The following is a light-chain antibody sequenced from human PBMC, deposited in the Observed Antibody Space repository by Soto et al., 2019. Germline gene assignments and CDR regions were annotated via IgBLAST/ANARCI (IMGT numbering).Light chain of an antibody. J-gene: IGKJ1*01. V-gene: IGKV3-20*01. Sequence: EIVLAQSPGTLSLSAGERAALSCGASQSVSSNDLAWYQQKPGQTPRLLIYGASNRATGIPDRFSGSGSGTDFTLTISRLEPEDFAVYYCQQYGSSHWTFGQGTKVDIK. CDR1: QSVSSND. CDR3: QQYGSSHWT. CDR2: GAS.